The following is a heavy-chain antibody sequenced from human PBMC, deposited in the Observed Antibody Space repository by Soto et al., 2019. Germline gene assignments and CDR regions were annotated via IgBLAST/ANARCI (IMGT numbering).Heavy chain of an antibody. J-gene: IGHJ5*02. D-gene: IGHD2-2*01. Sequence: SETLSLTCTVSGDSITSSKHYWSWIRQHPGKGLEWIGYIYLSGFTYSTPSLKSRVNMSLDTSKNQFSLKLSSVTAADTAVYYCARATIVLVPAAMVSHWFDPWGQGTLVTVS. CDR3: ARATIVLVPAAMVSHWFDP. CDR2: IYLSGFT. V-gene: IGHV4-30-4*08. CDR1: GDSITSSKHY.